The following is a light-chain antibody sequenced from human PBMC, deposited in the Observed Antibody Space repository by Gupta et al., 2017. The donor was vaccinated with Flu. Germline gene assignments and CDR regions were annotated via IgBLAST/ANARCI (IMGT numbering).Light chain of an antibody. Sequence: IQVAQSPSSLSAFVGDRVTITCRASQSINSYLNWYQQKPGKAPNVLIYAASILESGVPSRFSASGSGTDFTLIISSLQPEDSATYFCQQSYDVPFTFGPGTAVDVK. CDR3: QQSYDVPFT. J-gene: IGKJ3*01. V-gene: IGKV1-39*01. CDR2: AAS. CDR1: QSINSY.